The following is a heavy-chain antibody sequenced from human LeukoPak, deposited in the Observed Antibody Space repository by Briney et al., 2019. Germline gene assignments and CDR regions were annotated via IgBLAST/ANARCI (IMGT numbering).Heavy chain of an antibody. CDR1: GYTFTSYD. J-gene: IGHJ3*02. CDR2: INPNSGGT. Sequence: ASVKVSCKASGYTFTSYDINWVRQATGQGLEWMGWINPNSGGTNYAQKFQGRVTMTRDASISTAYMELSRLRSDDTAVYYCASAPPIGYCSGGSCPHDAFDIWGQGTMVTVSS. D-gene: IGHD2-15*01. CDR3: ASAPPIGYCSGGSCPHDAFDI. V-gene: IGHV1-2*02.